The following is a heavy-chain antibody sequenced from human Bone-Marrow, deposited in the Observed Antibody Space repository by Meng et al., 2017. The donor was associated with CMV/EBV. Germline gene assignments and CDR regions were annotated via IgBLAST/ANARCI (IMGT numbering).Heavy chain of an antibody. CDR2: IIPILGIA. D-gene: IGHD3-3*01. V-gene: IGHV1-69*10. J-gene: IGHJ6*02. Sequence: SVKVSCKASGGTFSSYAISWVRQAPGQGLEWMGGIIPILGIANYAQKFQGRVTITADKSTSTAYMALSSLRSEDTAVYYCARPEDDFWSGYGRNYYYYGMDVWGQGTTVTVSS. CDR3: ARPEDDFWSGYGRNYYYYGMDV. CDR1: GGTFSSYA.